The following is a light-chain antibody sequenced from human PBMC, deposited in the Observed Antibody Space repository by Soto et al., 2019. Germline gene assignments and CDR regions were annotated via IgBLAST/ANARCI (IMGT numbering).Light chain of an antibody. CDR3: SSYTSSSTYV. Sequence: QSVPTQPASVSRSPGQSIAISCTGTSGDVGYYNYVSWYQQHPGKAPKVMIYVVKNRPSGVSDRFSGSMSGNTASLTISGLQAEDEADYYCSSYTSSSTYVFGTGTKVTVL. V-gene: IGLV2-14*01. CDR2: VVK. J-gene: IGLJ1*01. CDR1: SGDVGYYNY.